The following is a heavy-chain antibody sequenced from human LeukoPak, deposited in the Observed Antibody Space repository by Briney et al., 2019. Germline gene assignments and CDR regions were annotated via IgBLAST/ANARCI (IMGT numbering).Heavy chain of an antibody. CDR2: MYYSGSS. CDR1: GGSIRNSSYY. D-gene: IGHD5-24*01. Sequence: ASGTLCLTCTVSGGSIRNSSYYWGWIRQPPGKGLEWIGRMYYSGSSYYNPSLKRRATISVDSSKNQSSQKLSSMTAADTAEYYCAKHGRMGTINPSYWGQGTLVTVSS. V-gene: IGHV4-39*01. J-gene: IGHJ4*02. CDR3: AKHGRMGTINPSY.